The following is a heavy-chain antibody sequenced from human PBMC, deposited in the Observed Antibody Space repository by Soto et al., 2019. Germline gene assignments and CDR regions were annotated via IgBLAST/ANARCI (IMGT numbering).Heavy chain of an antibody. V-gene: IGHV1-46*01. CDR1: GYT. Sequence: VASVKVSCKASGYTLHWVRQAPGQGPEWMGIINPSGGSTSYAQKFQGRVTMTRDTSTSTVYMELSSLRSEDTAVYYCARGGPYSRWSYYFDYWGQGTQVTVSS. D-gene: IGHD6-6*01. J-gene: IGHJ4*02. CDR2: INPSGGST. CDR3: ARGGPYSRWSYYFDY.